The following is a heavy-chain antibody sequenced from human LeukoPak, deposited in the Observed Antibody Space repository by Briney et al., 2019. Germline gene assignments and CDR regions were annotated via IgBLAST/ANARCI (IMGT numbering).Heavy chain of an antibody. J-gene: IGHJ3*02. CDR3: ARVAAYYYDSSGYSHDAFDI. V-gene: IGHV1-46*01. Sequence: ASVKVSCKASGYTFTGYYMHWVRQAPGQGLEWMGIINPSGGSTSYAQKFQGRVTMTRDTSTSTVYMELSSLRSEDTAVYYCARVAAYYYDSSGYSHDAFDIWGQGTMVTVSS. CDR2: INPSGGST. CDR1: GYTFTGYY. D-gene: IGHD3-22*01.